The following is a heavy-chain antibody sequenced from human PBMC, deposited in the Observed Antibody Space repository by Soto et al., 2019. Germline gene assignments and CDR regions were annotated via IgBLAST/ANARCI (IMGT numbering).Heavy chain of an antibody. Sequence: QVQLVQSGAEVKKPGSSVKVSCKASGGTFSSYAISWVRQAPGQGLEWMGGIIPIVGTANYAQKFQGRVTITADESTSTGYMELSSLSSEATAVYYWASWTDRPDNWFDPWGQGTLVTVSS. CDR2: IIPIVGTA. V-gene: IGHV1-69*01. J-gene: IGHJ5*02. D-gene: IGHD1-1*01. CDR1: GGTFSSYA. CDR3: ASWTDRPDNWFDP.